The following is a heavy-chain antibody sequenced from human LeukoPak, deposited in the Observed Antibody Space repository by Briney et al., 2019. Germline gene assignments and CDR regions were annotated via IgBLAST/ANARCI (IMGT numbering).Heavy chain of an antibody. CDR3: AIWTATIDY. J-gene: IGHJ4*02. D-gene: IGHD5-12*01. CDR2: IYHSGST. Sequence: SGTLSLTCAVSGGSISNSNWWTWVRQPPGKGLVWIGQIYHSGSTNYNPSLKSRVTISVDTSKNQFSLKLSSVTAADTAVYYCAIWTATIDYWGQGTLVTVSS. V-gene: IGHV4-4*02. CDR1: GGSISNSNW.